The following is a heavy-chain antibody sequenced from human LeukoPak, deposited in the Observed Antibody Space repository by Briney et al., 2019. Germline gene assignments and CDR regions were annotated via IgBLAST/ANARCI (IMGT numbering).Heavy chain of an antibody. V-gene: IGHV4-39*01. CDR2: IYYSGST. J-gene: IGHJ3*02. CDR1: GGSISSSSYY. D-gene: IGHD4-11*01. CDR3: ARRHWEWATVTDDAFDI. Sequence: PSETLSLTCTVSGGSISSSSYYWGWIRQPPGKGLEWIGSIYYSGSTYYNPSLKSRVTISVDTSKNQFSLKLSSVTAADTAVYYCARRHWEWATVTDDAFDIWGQGTMVTVSS.